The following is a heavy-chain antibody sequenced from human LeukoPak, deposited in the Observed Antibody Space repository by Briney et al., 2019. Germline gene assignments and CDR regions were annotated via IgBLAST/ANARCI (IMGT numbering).Heavy chain of an antibody. CDR3: ARSDGYCAGGSCSPDY. CDR1: GFTFNTYG. Sequence: GGSLRLSCAASGFTFNTYGMHWVRQAPGKGLEWEAFIRYDGSEKYYADSVKGRFTISRDNSKNTVYLQMSSLSAEDTALYYCARSDGYCAGGSCSPDYWGQGTLVTVSS. CDR2: IRYDGSEK. D-gene: IGHD2-8*02. J-gene: IGHJ4*02. V-gene: IGHV3-30*02.